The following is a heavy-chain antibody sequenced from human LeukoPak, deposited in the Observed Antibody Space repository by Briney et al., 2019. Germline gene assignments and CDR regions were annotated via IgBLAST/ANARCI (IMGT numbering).Heavy chain of an antibody. CDR1: GFTFSSYW. V-gene: IGHV3-7*01. CDR2: IKKEGSEK. D-gene: IGHD6-19*01. CDR3: ARDLGSYSSGWYMGFDY. Sequence: GGSLRLSCSASGFTFSSYWMSWVRQAPGKVLEWVANIKKEGSEKYYVDSVKGRFTVSRDNAKNSLYLQLNSMRAEDTATYYCARDLGSYSSGWYMGFDYWGQGTLVTVSS. J-gene: IGHJ4*02.